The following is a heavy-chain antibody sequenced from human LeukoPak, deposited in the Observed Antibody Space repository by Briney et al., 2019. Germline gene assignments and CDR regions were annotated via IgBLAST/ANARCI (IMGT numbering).Heavy chain of an antibody. J-gene: IGHJ4*02. CDR2: IYYTGST. D-gene: IGHD3-22*01. Sequence: SETLSLTCSVSGGSISSHYWSWMRQPPGKGLEWIGYIYYTGSTDYNPSLKSRVTISVDTSKNQLSLKLSSVTAADAAVYYCARAPQLYYYDSSGYIDYWGQGTLVTVSS. CDR3: ARAPQLYYYDSSGYIDY. CDR1: GGSISSHY. V-gene: IGHV4-59*11.